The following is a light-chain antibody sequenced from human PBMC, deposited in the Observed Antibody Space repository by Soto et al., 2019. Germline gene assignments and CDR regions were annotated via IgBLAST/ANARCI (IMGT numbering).Light chain of an antibody. CDR2: DAS. CDR3: LQYNSYAWT. CDR1: QKISSW. J-gene: IGKJ1*01. V-gene: IGKV1-5*01. Sequence: DIQMTQSPSTLSASVGDRVTITCRASQKISSWLAWYQQKPGKAPKLLIYDASSLEGGVPSRFSGSGSGTEFTLTITSLQPEDFAVYYCLQYNSYAWTFGQGTKVEIK.